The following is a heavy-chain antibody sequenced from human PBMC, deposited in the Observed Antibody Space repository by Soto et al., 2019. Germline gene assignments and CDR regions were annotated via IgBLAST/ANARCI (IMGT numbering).Heavy chain of an antibody. CDR1: GFTFSSYG. CDR2: ISYDGSNK. V-gene: IGHV3-30*18. D-gene: IGHD3-16*01. Sequence: GGSLRLSCAASGFTFSSYGMHWVRQAPGKGLEWVAVISYDGSNKYYADSVKGRFTISRDNSKNTLYLQMNSLRAEDTAVYYCANPRPSEGGFDYWGQGTLVTVSS. J-gene: IGHJ4*02. CDR3: ANPRPSEGGFDY.